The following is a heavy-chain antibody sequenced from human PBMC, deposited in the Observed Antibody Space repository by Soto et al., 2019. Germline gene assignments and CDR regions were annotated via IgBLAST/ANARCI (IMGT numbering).Heavy chain of an antibody. CDR2: ISGSGGST. CDR1: GFTFSSYA. Sequence: EVQLLESGGGLVQPGGSLRLSCAASGFTFSSYAMSWVRQAPGKGLEWVSAISGSGGSTYYADSVKGRFTISRDNSKNPLYLQMNSLRAEDTAVYYCAKRAFWSGCSSPPGSADPPEITCYWGQGTLVTVSS. D-gene: IGHD3-3*01. V-gene: IGHV3-23*01. J-gene: IGHJ4*02. CDR3: AKRAFWSGCSSPPGSADPPEITCY.